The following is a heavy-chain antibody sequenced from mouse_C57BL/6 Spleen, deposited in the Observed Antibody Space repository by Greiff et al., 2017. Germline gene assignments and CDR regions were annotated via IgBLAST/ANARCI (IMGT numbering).Heavy chain of an antibody. Sequence: VKVVESGAELARPGASVKLSCKASGYTFTSYGISWVKQRTGQGLEWIGEIYPRSGNTYYNEKFKGKATVTADKASSTAYMELRSLTAEDSAVYFCARGEDYGSSPFAYWGQGTLVTVSA. CDR1: GYTFTSYG. CDR3: ARGEDYGSSPFAY. J-gene: IGHJ3*01. D-gene: IGHD1-1*01. CDR2: IYPRSGNT. V-gene: IGHV1-81*01.